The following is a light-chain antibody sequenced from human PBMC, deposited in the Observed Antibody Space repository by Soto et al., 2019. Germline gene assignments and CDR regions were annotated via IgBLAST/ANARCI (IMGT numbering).Light chain of an antibody. CDR1: HDISTF. CDR3: QQLNNYPRT. Sequence: DIHLTQSPSLLSSSIGDRVTITFLASHDISTFLAWYQQKPGKAPKLLISTASTLQSGVPSRFSGSGSGTEFTLTISSLQPEDFATYYCQQLNNYPRTFGQGTKVDIK. J-gene: IGKJ1*01. CDR2: TAS. V-gene: IGKV1-9*01.